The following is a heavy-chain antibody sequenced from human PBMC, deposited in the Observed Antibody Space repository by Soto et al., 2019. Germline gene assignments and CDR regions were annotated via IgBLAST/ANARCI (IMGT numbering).Heavy chain of an antibody. D-gene: IGHD2-15*01. J-gene: IGHJ3*02. CDR3: ARDPVYCSGGSCYREGAFDS. CDR1: GYTFTSYG. CDR2: ISAYNGNT. V-gene: IGHV1-18*01. Sequence: QVQLVQSGAEVKKPGASVKVSCKASGYTFTSYGISWVRQAPGQGLEWMGWISAYNGNTNYAQKLQGRVTMTTDTSTSTAYMELRSLRSDDTAVYYCARDPVYCSGGSCYREGAFDSWGQGTMVTVSS.